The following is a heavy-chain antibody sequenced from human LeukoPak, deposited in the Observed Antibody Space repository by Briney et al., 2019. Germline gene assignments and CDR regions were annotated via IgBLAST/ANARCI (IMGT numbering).Heavy chain of an antibody. J-gene: IGHJ4*02. D-gene: IGHD3-10*01. CDR2: IYYSGST. Sequence: SETLSLTCTVSGGSISSSSYYWGWIRQPPGKGLEWIGSIYYSGSTYHNPSLKSRVTISVDTSKNQFSLKLSSVTAADTAVYYCARRDRGSSPPMVRGVIVDYFDYWGQGTLATVSS. CDR3: ARRDRGSSPPMVRGVIVDYFDY. V-gene: IGHV4-39*01. CDR1: GGSISSSSYY.